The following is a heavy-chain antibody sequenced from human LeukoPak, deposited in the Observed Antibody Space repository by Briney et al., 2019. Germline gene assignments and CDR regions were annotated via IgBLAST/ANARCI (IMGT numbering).Heavy chain of an antibody. D-gene: IGHD6-6*01. Sequence: NPSETLSLTCTVSGDSISSSYWSWIRQPAGKGLEWIGRMYSSGTIKYNPSLKSRVTMSVDTSKNQFSLKLNSVTATDTAVYYCARHPSSTSSIDYWGQGTLVTVSS. CDR2: MYSSGTI. CDR1: GDSISSSY. V-gene: IGHV4-4*07. CDR3: ARHPSSTSSIDY. J-gene: IGHJ4*02.